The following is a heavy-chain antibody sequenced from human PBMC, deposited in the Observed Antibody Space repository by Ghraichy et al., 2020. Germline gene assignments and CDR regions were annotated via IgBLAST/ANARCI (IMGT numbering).Heavy chain of an antibody. D-gene: IGHD6-13*01. CDR1: GGSFSGYY. CDR3: ARGGGGAAGIDYYYGMDV. J-gene: IGHJ6*02. Sequence: SETLSLTCAVYGGSFSGYYWSWIRQPPGKGLEWIGEINHSGSTNYNPSLKSRVTISVDTSKNQFSLKLSSVTAADTAVYYCARGGGGAAGIDYYYGMDVWGQGTSVTVS. CDR2: INHSGST. V-gene: IGHV4-34*01.